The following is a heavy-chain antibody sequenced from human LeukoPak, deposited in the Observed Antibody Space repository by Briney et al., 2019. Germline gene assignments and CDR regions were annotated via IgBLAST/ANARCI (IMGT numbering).Heavy chain of an antibody. CDR3: YDP. CDR2: IFYSGST. J-gene: IGHJ5*02. V-gene: IGHV4-39*01. CDR1: GASISGSIYY. Sequence: PSETLSLTCTVSGASISGSIYYWGWIRQPPGKGLEWIGSIFYSGSTYYNPSLRSRVTISVDTSKNQFSLKLPSDYCVRHGGLEWYDPWGQGTLVIVSS. D-gene: IGHD3-10*02.